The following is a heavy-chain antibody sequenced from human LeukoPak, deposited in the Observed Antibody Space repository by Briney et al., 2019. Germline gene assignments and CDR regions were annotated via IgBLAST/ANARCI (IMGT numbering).Heavy chain of an antibody. CDR1: GYTLTELS. J-gene: IGHJ5*02. Sequence: ASVKVSCKVSGYTLTELSMHWVRQAPGKGLEWMGGFDPKDGETIYAQKFQGRVTMTEDTSTDTAYMELSSLRSEDTAVYYCATLRTVTFRGPNWFDPWGQGTLVTVSS. D-gene: IGHD4-17*01. CDR3: ATLRTVTFRGPNWFDP. CDR2: FDPKDGET. V-gene: IGHV1-24*01.